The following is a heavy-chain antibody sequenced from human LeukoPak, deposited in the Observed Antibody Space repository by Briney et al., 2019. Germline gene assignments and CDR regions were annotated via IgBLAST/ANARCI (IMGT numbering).Heavy chain of an antibody. Sequence: SETLSLTCAVYGGSFSGYYWSWIRQPPGKGLEWIGEINHSGSTNYNPSLKSRVTISVDTSKNQFSLKLSSVTAADTAVYYCATLGDYYYYGMDVWGQGTTVTVSS. J-gene: IGHJ6*02. V-gene: IGHV4-34*01. D-gene: IGHD3-16*01. CDR1: GGSFSGYY. CDR3: ATLGDYYYYGMDV. CDR2: INHSGST.